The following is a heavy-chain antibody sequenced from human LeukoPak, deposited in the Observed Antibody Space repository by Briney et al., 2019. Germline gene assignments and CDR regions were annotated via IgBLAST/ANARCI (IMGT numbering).Heavy chain of an antibody. CDR3: ARDLKTSGWYGDFDY. V-gene: IGHV3-53*01. J-gene: IGHJ4*02. Sequence: GGSLRLSCVASGFTVSSNYMSWVRQAPGKGLEWVSAIFSGGSTFYADSVTGRFTISRDNSKNTVYLEMNSLRAEDTAVYYCARDLKTSGWYGDFDYWGQGTLVTVS. D-gene: IGHD6-19*01. CDR1: GFTVSSNY. CDR2: IFSGGST.